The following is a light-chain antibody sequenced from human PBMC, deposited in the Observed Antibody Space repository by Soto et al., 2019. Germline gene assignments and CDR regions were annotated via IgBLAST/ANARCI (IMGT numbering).Light chain of an antibody. V-gene: IGKV1-9*01. CDR1: QGISSY. CDR3: QQLNSYPCLT. CDR2: AAS. Sequence: DIQLTQSPSFLSASVGDRVTITCRASQGISSYLAWYQQKPGQAPKLLVYAASTLQSGVPSRFSGSGAGTEFTLTISSLQPEDFATYYCQQLNSYPCLTFGGGTKVEIK. J-gene: IGKJ4*01.